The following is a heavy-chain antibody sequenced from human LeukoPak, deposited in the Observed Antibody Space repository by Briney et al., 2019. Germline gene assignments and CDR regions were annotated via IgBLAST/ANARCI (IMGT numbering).Heavy chain of an antibody. Sequence: GGSLRPSCAASGFTVSSNYMSWVRQAPGKGLEWVSVISGSGGSTYYADSVKGRFTISRDNSKNTLYLQMNSLRAEDTAVYYCAKSPAVAGAFDYWGQGTLVTVSS. J-gene: IGHJ4*02. D-gene: IGHD6-19*01. CDR3: AKSPAVAGAFDY. V-gene: IGHV3-23*01. CDR2: ISGSGGST. CDR1: GFTVSSNY.